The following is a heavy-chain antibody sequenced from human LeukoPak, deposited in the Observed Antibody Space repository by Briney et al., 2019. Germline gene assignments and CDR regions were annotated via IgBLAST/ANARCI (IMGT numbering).Heavy chain of an antibody. D-gene: IGHD2-15*01. Sequence: GGSLRLSCAASGFTFSSYGMHWVRQAPGKGLERVAFIRYDGSNKYYADSVKGRFTISRDNSKNTLYLQMNSLRAEDTAVYYCASRGYCSGGSCYWGREGSEYFDYWGQGTLVTVSS. CDR1: GFTFSSYG. CDR2: IRYDGSNK. CDR3: ASRGYCSGGSCYWGREGSEYFDY. V-gene: IGHV3-30*02. J-gene: IGHJ4*02.